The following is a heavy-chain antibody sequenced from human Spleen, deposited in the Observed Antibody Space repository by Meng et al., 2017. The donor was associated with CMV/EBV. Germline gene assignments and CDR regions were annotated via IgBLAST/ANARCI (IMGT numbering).Heavy chain of an antibody. D-gene: IGHD3-3*01. V-gene: IGHV3-30*02. J-gene: IGHJ3*02. CDR2: IRYDGSNE. CDR1: GFIFSTFA. CDR3: AKDRGTLEWLVTKPLDAFDI. Sequence: GGSLRLSCATSGFIFSTFAMHWVRQAPGKGLEWVAFIRYDGSNEYYADSVKGRFIIYRDNSKNTLYLQMSSLRAEDTAVYYCAKDRGTLEWLVTKPLDAFDIWGQGTVVTVSS.